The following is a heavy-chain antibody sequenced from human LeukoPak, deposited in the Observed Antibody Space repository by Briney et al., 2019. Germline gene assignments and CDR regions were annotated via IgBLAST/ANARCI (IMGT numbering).Heavy chain of an antibody. CDR3: ARAPYYDFWSGYPVPHWFDP. J-gene: IGHJ5*02. CDR2: IYYTGKT. V-gene: IGHV4-61*03. CDR1: GDSVSNGNYY. Sequence: PSETLSLTCTVSGDSVSNGNYYWSWLRQPPGKALEWIGYIYYTGKTYYNPSLEGRVTILVDTSRNHFSVKLSSVTAADTAVYYCARAPYYDFWSGYPVPHWFDPWGQGTLVTVSS. D-gene: IGHD3-3*01.